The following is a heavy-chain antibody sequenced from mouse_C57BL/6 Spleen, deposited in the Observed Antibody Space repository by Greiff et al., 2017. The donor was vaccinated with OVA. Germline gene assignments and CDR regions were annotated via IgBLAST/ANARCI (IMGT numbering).Heavy chain of an antibody. Sequence: VQLQQPGAELVMPGASVKLSCKASGYTFTSYWMHWVKQRPGQGLEWIGEIDPSDSYTNYNQKFKGKSTLTVDKSSSTAYMQLSSLTSEDSAVYYCARGGGTEGFDYWGQGTTLTVSS. CDR3: ARGGGTEGFDY. D-gene: IGHD1-1*02. J-gene: IGHJ2*01. CDR2: IDPSDSYT. V-gene: IGHV1-69*01. CDR1: GYTFTSYW.